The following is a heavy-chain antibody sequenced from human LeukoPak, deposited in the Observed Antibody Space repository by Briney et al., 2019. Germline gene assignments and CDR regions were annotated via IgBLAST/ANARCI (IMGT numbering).Heavy chain of an antibody. CDR1: GGSFSGYY. D-gene: IGHD3-10*01. V-gene: IGHV4-34*01. J-gene: IGHJ4*02. CDR2: INHSGST. CDR3: ARGSPYYYGSGSYSDY. Sequence: SETLSLTCAVYGGSFSGYYWSWIRQPPGEGLEWIGEINHSGSTNYNPSLKSRVTISVDTSKNQFSLKLSSVTAADTAVYYCARGSPYYYGSGSYSDYWGQGTLVTVSS.